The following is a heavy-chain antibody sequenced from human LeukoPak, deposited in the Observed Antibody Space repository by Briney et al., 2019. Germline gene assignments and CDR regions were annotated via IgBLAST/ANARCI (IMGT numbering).Heavy chain of an antibody. CDR1: GGSISSYY. CDR3: ARQRVVRGAFDY. CDR2: IYYSGST. Sequence: PSETLSLTCTVSGGSISSYYWSWIRQPPGKGLEWIGYIYYSGSTNYNPSLKSRVTISVDTSMNQFSLKLSTVTAADTAVYYCARQRVVRGAFDYWGQGTLVTVSS. V-gene: IGHV4-59*08. J-gene: IGHJ4*02. D-gene: IGHD3-10*01.